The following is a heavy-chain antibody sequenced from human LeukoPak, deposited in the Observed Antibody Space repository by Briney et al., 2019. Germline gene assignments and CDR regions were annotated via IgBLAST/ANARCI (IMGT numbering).Heavy chain of an antibody. V-gene: IGHV3-23*01. D-gene: IGHD5-18*01. Sequence: GGSLRLSCAASGFTFSSYAMSWVRQAPGKGLEWVSAISGSGGSTCYADSVKGRFTISGDNSKNTLYLQMNSLRAEDTAVYYCAKDPRGYGFSYGMDVWGQGTTVTVSS. J-gene: IGHJ6*02. CDR2: ISGSGGST. CDR1: GFTFSSYA. CDR3: AKDPRGYGFSYGMDV.